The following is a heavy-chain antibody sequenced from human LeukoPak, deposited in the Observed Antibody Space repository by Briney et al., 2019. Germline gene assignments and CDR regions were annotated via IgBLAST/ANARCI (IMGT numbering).Heavy chain of an antibody. V-gene: IGHV3-9*01. CDR1: GFTFDDYA. CDR3: AKSIGYCYDSSGYYYFDY. CDR2: ISWNSGSI. J-gene: IGHJ4*02. Sequence: GGSLRLSCAASGFTFDDYAMHWVRQAPGKGLEWVSGISWNSGSIGYADSVKGRFTISRDNAKNSLYLQMNSLRAEDTALYYCAKSIGYCYDSSGYYYFDYWGQGTLVTVSS. D-gene: IGHD3-22*01.